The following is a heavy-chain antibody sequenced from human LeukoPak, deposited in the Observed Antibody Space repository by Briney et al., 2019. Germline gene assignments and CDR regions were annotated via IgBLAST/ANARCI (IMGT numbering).Heavy chain of an antibody. D-gene: IGHD5-18*01. J-gene: IGHJ6*03. CDR2: INSDGSST. CDR1: GFTFSSYW. Sequence: GGSLRLSCAASGFTFSSYWMHWVRQAPGKGLVWVSRINSDGSSTSYADSVKGRFTISRDNAKNTRYLQMNSLRAEDTAVYYCARGGYSYGSYYYMDVWGKGTTVTVSS. V-gene: IGHV3-74*01. CDR3: ARGGYSYGSYYYMDV.